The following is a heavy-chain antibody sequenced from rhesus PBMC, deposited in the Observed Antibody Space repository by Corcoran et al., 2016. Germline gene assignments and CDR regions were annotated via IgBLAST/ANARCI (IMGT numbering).Heavy chain of an antibody. CDR2: ISWDGGNT. V-gene: IGHV3-134*01. CDR3: SRDRSGIWIPYYFDY. CDR1: GFTFDDYA. J-gene: IGHJ4*01. D-gene: IGHD6-25*01. Sequence: DVQLVASGGALAQPGGSLRLSCAASGFTFDDYAMSWVRQAPGKGLEWVSRISWDGGNTYYADAVKGRFTISRDNDKNTLYQQMDRLRAEDTALYYCSRDRSGIWIPYYFDYWGQGVLVTVSS.